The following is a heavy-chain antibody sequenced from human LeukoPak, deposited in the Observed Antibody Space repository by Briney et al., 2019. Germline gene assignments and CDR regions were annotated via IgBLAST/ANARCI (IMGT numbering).Heavy chain of an antibody. CDR1: GGSFSGYY. J-gene: IGHJ4*02. CDR3: ARQYSSSPRFAY. CDR2: TNHSGST. V-gene: IGHV4-34*01. Sequence: SETLSLTCAVYGGSFSGYYWSWIRQPPGKGLEWIGETNHSGSTNYNPSLKSRVTISVDTSKNQFSLKLSSVTAADTAVYYCARQYSSSPRFAYWGQGTLVTVSS. D-gene: IGHD6-13*01.